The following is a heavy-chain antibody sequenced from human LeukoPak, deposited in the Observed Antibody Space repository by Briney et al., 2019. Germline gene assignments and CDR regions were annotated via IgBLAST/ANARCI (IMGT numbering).Heavy chain of an antibody. Sequence: GGSLRLSCAASEFSVGSNYMTWVRQAPGKGLEWVSLIYSGGSTYYADSVKGRFTISRDNSKNTLYLQMNSLRAEDTAVYYCARKATYYYDSSGYYFDYWGQGTLVTVSS. CDR3: ARKATYYYDSSGYYFDY. CDR1: EFSVGSNY. V-gene: IGHV3-66*01. CDR2: IYSGGST. D-gene: IGHD3-22*01. J-gene: IGHJ4*02.